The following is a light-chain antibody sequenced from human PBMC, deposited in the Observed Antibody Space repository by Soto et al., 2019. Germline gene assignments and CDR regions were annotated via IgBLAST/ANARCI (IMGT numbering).Light chain of an antibody. CDR1: QSISRD. CDR3: QQRNNWPLT. V-gene: IGKV3-11*01. J-gene: IGKJ1*01. Sequence: EMLITQSPANLYLYTGERGTLSCRASQSISRDLAWYQQKPGQPPRLLICDVSNRATAVPARLSGSGSGTDFTLTISSLEPEDFAVYSCQQRNNWPLTFGQGTKV. CDR2: DVS.